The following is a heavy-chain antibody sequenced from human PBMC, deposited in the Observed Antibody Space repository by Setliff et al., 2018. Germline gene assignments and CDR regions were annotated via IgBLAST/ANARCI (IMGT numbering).Heavy chain of an antibody. V-gene: IGHV4-30-4*08. D-gene: IGHD3-22*01. J-gene: IGHJ3*02. CDR1: GGSISSGDYY. CDR2: VYYSGST. CDR3: ASAPLLYSDSSGLSGTFDI. Sequence: TLSLTCTVSGGSISSGDYYWSWIRQPPGKGLEFVGYVYYSGSTYYNPSLKSRVTISIDTSKNQFSLKVNSVTAADTAVYYCASAPLLYSDSSGLSGTFDIWGQGTMVTVSS.